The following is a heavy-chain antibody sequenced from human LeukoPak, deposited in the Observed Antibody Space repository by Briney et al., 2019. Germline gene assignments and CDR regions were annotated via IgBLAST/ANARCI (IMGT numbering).Heavy chain of an antibody. J-gene: IGHJ4*02. V-gene: IGHV4-59*01. CDR2: IYYSGST. Sequence: PSETLSLTCTVFGGSISSYYWSWIRQPPGKGLEWIGYIYYSGSTNYNPSLKSRVTISVDTSKNQFSLKLSSVTAEDTAVYYCARVEYCSGGSCGFDYWGQGTLVTVSS. CDR1: GGSISSYY. CDR3: ARVEYCSGGSCGFDY. D-gene: IGHD2-15*01.